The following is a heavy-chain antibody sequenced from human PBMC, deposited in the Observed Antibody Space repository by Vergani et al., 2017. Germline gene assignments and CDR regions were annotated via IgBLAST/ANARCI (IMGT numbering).Heavy chain of an antibody. CDR1: GFNFDYYT. CDR2: ISFDGTNE. CDR3: VGDRGLCAGGRCYTEAWDY. J-gene: IGHJ4*02. D-gene: IGHD2-2*02. Sequence: VQLVESGGGLVKPGGSMRLSCAASGFNFDYYTMNWVRQIPGKGLQWVVGISFDGTNEYYPDLVKGRFTISRGIAKNTLYLQVRSLRLADTGVYHCVGDRGLCAGGRCYTEAWDYWGQGTPVTVSS. V-gene: IGHV3-30*03.